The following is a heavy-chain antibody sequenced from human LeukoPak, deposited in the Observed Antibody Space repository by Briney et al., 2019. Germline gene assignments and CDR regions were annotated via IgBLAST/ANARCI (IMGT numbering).Heavy chain of an antibody. D-gene: IGHD3-3*01. J-gene: IGHJ4*02. CDR2: INPNSGGT. CDR1: GYIFTGYY. V-gene: IGHV1-2*04. Sequence: ASVKVSCKASGYIFTGYYMHWVRQAPGQGLEWMGWINPNSGGTNYAQKFQGWVTMTRDTSISTAYMELSRLRSDDTAAYYCARGGFWSGYQVDYWGQGTLVTVSS. CDR3: ARGGFWSGYQVDY.